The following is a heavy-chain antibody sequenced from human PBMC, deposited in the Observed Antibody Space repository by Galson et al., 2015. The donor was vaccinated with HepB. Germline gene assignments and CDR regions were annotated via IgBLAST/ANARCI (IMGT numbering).Heavy chain of an antibody. Sequence: ETLSLTCAVSGGSISSSNWWSWVRQPPGKGLEWIGEIYHSGSTNYNPSLKSRVTISVDKSKNQFSLKLSSVTAADTAVYYCARDRRIQLWNYYFDYWGQGTLVTVSS. CDR1: GGSISSSNW. CDR2: IYHSGST. J-gene: IGHJ4*02. D-gene: IGHD5-18*01. CDR3: ARDRRIQLWNYYFDY. V-gene: IGHV4-4*02.